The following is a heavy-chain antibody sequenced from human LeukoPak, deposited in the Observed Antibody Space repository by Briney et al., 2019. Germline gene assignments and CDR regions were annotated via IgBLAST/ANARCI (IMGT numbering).Heavy chain of an antibody. D-gene: IGHD4-17*01. CDR1: GFTFDDYA. CDR3: AKDIRRYGDYDAFDI. Sequence: PGGSLRLSCAASGFTFDDYAMHWVRQAPGKGLEWVSGISWNSGSIGYADSVKGRFTISRDNAKNSLYLQMNSLRAEDTALYYCAKDIRRYGDYDAFDIWGQGTMVAVSS. V-gene: IGHV3-9*01. J-gene: IGHJ3*02. CDR2: ISWNSGSI.